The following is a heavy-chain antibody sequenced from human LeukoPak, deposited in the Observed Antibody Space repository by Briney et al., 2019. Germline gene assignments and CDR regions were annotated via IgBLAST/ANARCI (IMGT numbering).Heavy chain of an antibody. J-gene: IGHJ4*02. CDR1: GFTFNNYG. Sequence: GGSLRLSCAASGFTFNNYGMHWVRQAPGKGLEWVAFIRYNGNNQYYADSVKGRFTISRDNSKNTLYLQMNSLKGDDTAVYYCARALGWLPENYWGQGTLVTVSS. CDR2: IRYNGNNQ. V-gene: IGHV3-30*02. D-gene: IGHD5-24*01. CDR3: ARALGWLPENY.